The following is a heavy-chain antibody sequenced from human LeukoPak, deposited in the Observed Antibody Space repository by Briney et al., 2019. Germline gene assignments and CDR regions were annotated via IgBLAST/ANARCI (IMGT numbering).Heavy chain of an antibody. CDR1: GFTFSSYG. Sequence: GGSLRLSCAVSGFTFSSYGMHWVRQAPGKGLEWVAFIHYDGSNKYYADSVKGRFTISRDNSKNTLYLQMNSLRAEDTAVYYCAKVLSKGGGYYLTDYWGQGTLVTVSS. CDR2: IHYDGSNK. V-gene: IGHV3-30*02. CDR3: AKVLSKGGGYYLTDY. J-gene: IGHJ4*02. D-gene: IGHD3-22*01.